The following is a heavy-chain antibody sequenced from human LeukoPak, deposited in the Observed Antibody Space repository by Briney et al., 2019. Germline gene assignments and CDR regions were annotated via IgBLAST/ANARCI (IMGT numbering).Heavy chain of an antibody. D-gene: IGHD6-19*01. CDR2: IYDSGST. Sequence: SETLSLTCTVSGGSIRSSYYYWGWIRQPPGKGLEWIGSIYDSGSTYYNPSLKSRVTISVDTSKNQFSLKLSSVTAADTAVYYCASLQWGEDAFDIWGQGTMVTVSS. V-gene: IGHV4-39*01. J-gene: IGHJ3*02. CDR3: ASLQWGEDAFDI. CDR1: GGSIRSSYYY.